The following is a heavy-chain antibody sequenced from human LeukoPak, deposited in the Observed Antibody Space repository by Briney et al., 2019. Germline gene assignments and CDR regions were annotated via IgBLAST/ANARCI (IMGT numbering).Heavy chain of an antibody. D-gene: IGHD2-15*01. CDR3: ARPTPYIGNNWWDP. Sequence: ASVKVSCKASGYTFTDYYIHWVRQAPGQGLEWMGWINPNSGGTNYAPKFQGRVTMTRDTSISTAYMELSSLRSDDTAVYYCARPTPYIGNNWWDPGGQGTVVTVSS. CDR2: INPNSGGT. J-gene: IGHJ5*02. V-gene: IGHV1-2*02. CDR1: GYTFTDYY.